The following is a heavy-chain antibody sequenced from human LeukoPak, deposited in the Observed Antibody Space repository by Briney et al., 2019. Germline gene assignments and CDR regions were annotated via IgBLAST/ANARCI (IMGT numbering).Heavy chain of an antibody. Sequence: PGRSLRLSCAASGFTFSSYVMHWVRQAPGKGLEWVAVIWYDGSNKYYADSVKGRFTISRDNSKNTLYLQMNSLRAEDTAVYYCAREGRAAAGSDYWGQGTLVTVST. CDR1: GFTFSSYV. D-gene: IGHD6-13*01. V-gene: IGHV3-33*01. CDR2: IWYDGSNK. CDR3: AREGRAAAGSDY. J-gene: IGHJ4*02.